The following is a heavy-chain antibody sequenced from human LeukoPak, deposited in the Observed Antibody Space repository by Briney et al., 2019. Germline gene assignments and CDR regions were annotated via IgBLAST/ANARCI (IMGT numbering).Heavy chain of an antibody. CDR3: AKGKGLDY. Sequence: GGSLRLSCAASGLTFSGFWMSWVRQAPGKGLEWVANIKQDGSEKYYVDSVKGRFTISRDNAKNSQYLQMNSLRAEDTAVYYCAKGKGLDYWGQGTLVTVSS. J-gene: IGHJ4*02. CDR2: IKQDGSEK. V-gene: IGHV3-7*01. CDR1: GLTFSGFW.